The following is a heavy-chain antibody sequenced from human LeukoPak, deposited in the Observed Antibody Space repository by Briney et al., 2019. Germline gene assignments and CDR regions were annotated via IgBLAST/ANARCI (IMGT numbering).Heavy chain of an antibody. CDR3: AKEGGLRSSWSFDF. D-gene: IGHD6-13*01. Sequence: GGSLRLSCAASGFTFSSYGMSWVRQAPGKGLEWVSAVSSSGGTTYYADSAKGRFTISRDNSKNTLYLQMNSLRVEDTAVYYCAKEGGLRSSWSFDFWGQGILVIVSS. CDR1: GFTFSSYG. CDR2: VSSSGGTT. V-gene: IGHV3-23*01. J-gene: IGHJ4*02.